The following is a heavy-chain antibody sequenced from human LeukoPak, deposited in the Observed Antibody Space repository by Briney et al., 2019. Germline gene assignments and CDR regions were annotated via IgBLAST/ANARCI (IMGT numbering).Heavy chain of an antibody. CDR1: GFTFSSYA. CDR3: AKLIYCSSTSCAVEDY. Sequence: GGSLRLSCAASGFTFSSYAMSWVRQAPGKGLEWVSAISGSGGSTYYADSVKGRFTISRDNSKNTLYLQMNSLRAEDTAVYYCAKLIYCSSTSCAVEDYWGQGTLVTVSS. V-gene: IGHV3-23*01. CDR2: ISGSGGST. D-gene: IGHD2-2*01. J-gene: IGHJ4*02.